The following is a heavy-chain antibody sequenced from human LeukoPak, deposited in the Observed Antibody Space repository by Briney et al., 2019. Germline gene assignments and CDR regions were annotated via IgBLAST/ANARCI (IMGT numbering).Heavy chain of an antibody. CDR2: INPNSGGT. CDR1: GYTFTGYY. V-gene: IGHV1-2*02. D-gene: IGHD6-19*01. CDR3: ARDLRGSSGWYG. Sequence: ASVKVSCKASGYTFTGYYMRWVRQAPGQGLEWMGWINPNSGGTNYAQKFQGRVTMTRDTSISTAYMELSRLRSDDTAVYYCARDLRGSSGWYGWGQGTLDTVSS. J-gene: IGHJ4*02.